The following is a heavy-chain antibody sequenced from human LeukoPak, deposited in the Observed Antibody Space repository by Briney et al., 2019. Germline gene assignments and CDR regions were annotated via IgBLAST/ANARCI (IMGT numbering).Heavy chain of an antibody. CDR1: GGSISGSAYY. CDR3: VRRASGWYPGLDY. J-gene: IGHJ4*02. Sequence: SETLSLTCTVSGGSISGSAYYWGWIRQPPGKGLEWIGSIFFSGTTYDNPSLKSRVTISVDTSKNQFSLKLNSVTAADTAVYYCVRRASGWYPGLDYWGQGTLVTVSA. D-gene: IGHD6-19*01. V-gene: IGHV4-39*01. CDR2: IFFSGTT.